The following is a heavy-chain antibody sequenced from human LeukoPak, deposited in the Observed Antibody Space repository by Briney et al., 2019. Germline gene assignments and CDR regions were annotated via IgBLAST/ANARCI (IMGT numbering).Heavy chain of an antibody. J-gene: IGHJ4*02. Sequence: SETLSLTCTVSGGSISSSSYYWGWIRQPPGKGLEWIGSIYYSGSTYYNPSLKSRVTISVDTSKNQFSLKLSSVTAADTDVYYCAQDRAGGSYAYWGQGALVTVSS. V-gene: IGHV4-39*01. CDR2: IYYSGST. CDR3: AQDRAGGSYAY. CDR1: GGSISSSSYY. D-gene: IGHD3-10*01.